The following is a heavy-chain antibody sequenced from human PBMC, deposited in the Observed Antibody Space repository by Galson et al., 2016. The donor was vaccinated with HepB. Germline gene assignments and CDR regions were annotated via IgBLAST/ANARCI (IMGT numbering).Heavy chain of an antibody. V-gene: IGHV2-5*02. D-gene: IGHD6-13*01. J-gene: IGHJ4*02. CDR2: VYWDGDT. Sequence: PALVKPTQTLTLTCTVSGFSLNTGAVGVGWIRQPPGKALEWLALVYWDGDTRYNPSLRSRLNITKDTSKSQVFLTVTDMDPMDTGTYYCAHRRGPAAGTFDNWGQGTVVTASS. CDR1: GFSLNTGAVG. CDR3: AHRRGPAAGTFDN.